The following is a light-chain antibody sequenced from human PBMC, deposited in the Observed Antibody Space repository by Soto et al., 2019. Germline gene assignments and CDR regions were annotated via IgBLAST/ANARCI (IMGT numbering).Light chain of an antibody. V-gene: IGKV3-11*01. CDR3: QQRSNWPAT. CDR1: QSVRSN. CDR2: GAS. Sequence: EIVLIQSPATLSVSPGERATLSCRASQSVRSNLAWYQQKPGRAPGLLMYGASNRATGIPARFSGSGSGTDFTLTISSLEPEDFAVYYCQQRSNWPATFGQGTRLEI. J-gene: IGKJ5*01.